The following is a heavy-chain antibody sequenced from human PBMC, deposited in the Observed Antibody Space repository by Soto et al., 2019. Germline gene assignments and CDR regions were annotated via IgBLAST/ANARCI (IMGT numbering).Heavy chain of an antibody. Sequence: GESLKISCAASGFTFSNAWMSWVRQAPGKGLEWVGRIKSKTDGGTTDYAAPVKGRFTISRDDSKNTLYLQMNSQKTEDTAVYYCTTGHNDYYYYMDVWGKGTPVTVSS. CDR2: IKSKTDGGTT. D-gene: IGHD1-20*01. V-gene: IGHV3-15*01. J-gene: IGHJ6*03. CDR3: TTGHNDYYYYMDV. CDR1: GFTFSNAW.